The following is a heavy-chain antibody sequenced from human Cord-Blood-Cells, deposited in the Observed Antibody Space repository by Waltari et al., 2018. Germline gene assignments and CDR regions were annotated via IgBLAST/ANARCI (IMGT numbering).Heavy chain of an antibody. J-gene: IGHJ6*02. V-gene: IGHV1-2*02. Sequence: QVQLVQSGAEVKKPGASVKVSCKASGYTFTGHYMHWVRQAPGQGLEWMGWINPNSGGTNYAQKFQGRVTMTRDTSISTAYMELSRLRSDDTAVYYCARGYSSSYYYYGMDVWGQGTTVTVSS. CDR2: INPNSGGT. D-gene: IGHD6-6*01. CDR1: GYTFTGHY. CDR3: ARGYSSSYYYYGMDV.